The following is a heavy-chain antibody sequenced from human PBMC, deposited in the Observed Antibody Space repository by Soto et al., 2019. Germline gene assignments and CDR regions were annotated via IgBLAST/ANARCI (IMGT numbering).Heavy chain of an antibody. D-gene: IGHD3-10*01. J-gene: IGHJ4*02. CDR2: ISGSGGST. Sequence: GGSLRLSCAASGFTFSSYAMRWVRQAPGKGLEWVSAISGSGGSTYYADSVKGRFTISRDNSKNTLYLQMNSLRAEDTAVYYCAKGMVRGVIPPILDYRGQRTLVTVSS. CDR1: GFTFSSYA. V-gene: IGHV3-23*01. CDR3: AKGMVRGVIPPILDY.